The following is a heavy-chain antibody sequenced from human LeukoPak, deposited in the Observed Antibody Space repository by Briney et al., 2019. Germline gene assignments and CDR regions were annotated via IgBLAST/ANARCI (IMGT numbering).Heavy chain of an antibody. V-gene: IGHV3-48*02. D-gene: IGHD1-26*01. CDR2: ITGSGRTI. J-gene: IGHJ3*02. CDR3: ARPSGSLAFDI. Sequence: GGSLRLSCAASGFTFSDFNLNWVRQAPGKGLEWVSHITGSGRTIYYADSVKGRFTVSRDNAKNSLYLQKNSLRDEDTAVYYCARPSGSLAFDIWGQGTMVTVSS. CDR1: GFTFSDFN.